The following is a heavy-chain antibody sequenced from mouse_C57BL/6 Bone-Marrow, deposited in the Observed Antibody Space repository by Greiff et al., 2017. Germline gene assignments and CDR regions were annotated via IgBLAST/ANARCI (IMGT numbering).Heavy chain of an antibody. V-gene: IGHV2-2*01. CDR3: ARNGGLRAWFAY. CDR1: GFSLTSYG. J-gene: IGHJ3*01. Sequence: QVQLKQSGPGLVQPSQSLSITCTVSGFSLTSYGVHWVRQSPGKGLEWLGVIWSGGSTDYNAAFISSLSISKDNSKSQVFFKMNSLQADDTAIYYWARNGGLRAWFAYWGQGTLVTVSA. CDR2: IWSGGST. D-gene: IGHD2-4*01.